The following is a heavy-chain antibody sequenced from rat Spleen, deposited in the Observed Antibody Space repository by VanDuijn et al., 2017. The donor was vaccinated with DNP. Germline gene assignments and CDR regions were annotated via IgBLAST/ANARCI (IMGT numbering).Heavy chain of an antibody. J-gene: IGHJ3*01. Sequence: EVQLVESGGDLVQPGRSLKLSCAASGFTFSDYDMAWVRQAPKKGLEWVATINYDGSGTYYRDSVKGRFTISRDNAKSTLYLQMYSLRSEDTATYYCARHEPVNWFAYWGQGTLVTVSS. CDR3: ARHEPVNWFAY. CDR2: INYDGSGT. CDR1: GFTFSDYD. V-gene: IGHV5-7*01. D-gene: IGHD1-4*01.